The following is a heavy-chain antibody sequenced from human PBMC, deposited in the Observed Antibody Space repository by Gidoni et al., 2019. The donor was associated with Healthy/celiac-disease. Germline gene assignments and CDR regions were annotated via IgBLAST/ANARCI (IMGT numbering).Heavy chain of an antibody. D-gene: IGHD6-13*01. CDR1: GGPFRRYA. Sequence: QVQLVQSGAEVKKPGSSVKVSCKASGGPFRRYAISWVRQAPGQGLEWMGRIIPILGIANYAQKFQGRVTITADKSTSTAYMELSSLRSEDTAVYYCARDHGIAAAGYYFDYWGQGTLVTVSS. V-gene: IGHV1-69*04. CDR3: ARDHGIAAAGYYFDY. CDR2: IIPILGIA. J-gene: IGHJ4*02.